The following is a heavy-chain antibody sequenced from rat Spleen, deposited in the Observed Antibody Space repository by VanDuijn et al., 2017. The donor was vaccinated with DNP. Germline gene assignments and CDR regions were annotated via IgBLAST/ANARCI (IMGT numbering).Heavy chain of an antibody. CDR3: ARHYGGFDY. J-gene: IGHJ2*01. CDR2: ITTGGEIT. D-gene: IGHD1-11*01. V-gene: IGHV5-31*01. Sequence: EVQLVETGGDPVQPGRSLTLSCVVSGFTFNKDWMTWVRQVPGKGLEWIASITTGGEITYYPDSVKGRFTVSRDNAKSTLYLQMDSLRSEDTATYYCARHYGGFDYWGQGVMVTVSS. CDR1: GFTFNKDW.